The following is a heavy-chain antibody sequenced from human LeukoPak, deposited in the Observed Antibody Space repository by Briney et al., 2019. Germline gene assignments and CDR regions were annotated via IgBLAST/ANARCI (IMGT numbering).Heavy chain of an antibody. CDR3: ARGRWELLRPSGAFDI. D-gene: IGHD1-26*01. CDR1: GGSISSYY. CDR2: IYTSGST. Sequence: SETLSLTCTVSGGSISSYYWSWIRQPAGKGLEWIGRIYTSGSTNYNPSLKSRVTISVDTSKNQFSLKLSSVTAADTAVYYCARGRWELLRPSGAFDIWGQGTMVTVSS. V-gene: IGHV4-4*07. J-gene: IGHJ3*02.